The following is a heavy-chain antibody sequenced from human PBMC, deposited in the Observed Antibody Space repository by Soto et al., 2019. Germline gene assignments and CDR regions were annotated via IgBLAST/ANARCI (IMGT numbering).Heavy chain of an antibody. CDR2: ISYDGSNK. CDR3: ASPNIVVVTADSGYYFDY. CDR1: GFTFSSYA. J-gene: IGHJ4*02. Sequence: LRLSCAASGFTFSSYAMHWVRQAPGKGLEWVAVISYDGSNKYYADSVKGRFTISRDNSKNTLYLQMNSLRAEDTAVYYCASPNIVVVTADSGYYFDYWGQGTLVTVSS. V-gene: IGHV3-30-3*01. D-gene: IGHD2-21*02.